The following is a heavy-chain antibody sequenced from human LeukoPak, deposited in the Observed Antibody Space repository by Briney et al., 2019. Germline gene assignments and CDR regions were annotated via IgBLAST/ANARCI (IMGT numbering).Heavy chain of an antibody. V-gene: IGHV4-39*07. CDR2: IYYSGST. Sequence: SETLSLTCTVSGGSISSSSYYWGWIRQPPGKGLEWIGSIYYSGSTYYNPSLKSRVTISVDTSKNQFSLKLSSVTAADTAVYYCALISRNSGNYYMDVWGKGTTVTVSS. CDR3: ALISRNSGNYYMDV. CDR1: GGSISSSSYY. J-gene: IGHJ6*03. D-gene: IGHD7-27*01.